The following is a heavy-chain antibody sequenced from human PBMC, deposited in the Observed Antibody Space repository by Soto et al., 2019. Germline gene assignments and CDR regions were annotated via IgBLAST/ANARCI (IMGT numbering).Heavy chain of an antibody. J-gene: IGHJ5*02. CDR2: ISGSGGST. D-gene: IGHD6-19*01. CDR1: GFTFSSYA. CDR3: AKEGRSSGWYSSVWFDP. V-gene: IGHV3-23*01. Sequence: GGSLRLSCAASGFTFSSYAMSWVRQAPGKGLEWVSAISGSGGSTYYADSVKGRFTISRDNSKNTLYLQMNSLRAEDTAVYYCAKEGRSSGWYSSVWFDPWGQGTLVTVSS.